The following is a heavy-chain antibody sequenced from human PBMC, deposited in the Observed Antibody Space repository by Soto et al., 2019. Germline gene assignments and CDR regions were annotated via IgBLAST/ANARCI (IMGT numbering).Heavy chain of an antibody. D-gene: IGHD3-3*01. CDR2: ISGSGGST. Sequence: HPGGSLRLSCAASGFTFSSYAMSWVRQAPGKGLEWVSAISGSGGSTYYADSVKGRFTISRDNSKDTLYLQMNSLRVEDTAVYHCAKKRYELRFLEWLAYGMDVWGQGTTVTVSS. CDR1: GFTFSSYA. V-gene: IGHV3-23*01. CDR3: AKKRYELRFLEWLAYGMDV. J-gene: IGHJ6*02.